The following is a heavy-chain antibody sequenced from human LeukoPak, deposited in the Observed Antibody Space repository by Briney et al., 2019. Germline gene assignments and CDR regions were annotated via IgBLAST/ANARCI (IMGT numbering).Heavy chain of an antibody. Sequence: PGGSLRLSCAASGFTVSSYGMSWVRQAPGKGPEWVSLVYSDGVTRYADSVQGRSTLSRDNSKNTVYLQMNNLRVEDTAVYHCVRDRAEGRAWVEFDPWGQGILVTVSS. CDR3: VRDRAEGRAWVEFDP. J-gene: IGHJ5*02. CDR2: VYSDGVT. V-gene: IGHV3-66*02. CDR1: GFTVSSYG.